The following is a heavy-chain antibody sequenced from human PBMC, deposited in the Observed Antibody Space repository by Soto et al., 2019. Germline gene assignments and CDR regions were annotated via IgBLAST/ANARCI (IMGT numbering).Heavy chain of an antibody. Sequence: QVQLVQSGAEVKKPGASVKVSCKASGYTFTSYDINWVRQATGQGLEWMGWMNPNSGNTGYAQKFQGRVTMTMNTSISTAYMELSSLRCEDTGVYYCARALAAAGPPQTSYRYGMDVWGQGTTVTVPS. CDR3: ARALAAAGPPQTSYRYGMDV. CDR1: GYTFTSYD. V-gene: IGHV1-8*01. D-gene: IGHD6-13*01. J-gene: IGHJ6*02. CDR2: MNPNSGNT.